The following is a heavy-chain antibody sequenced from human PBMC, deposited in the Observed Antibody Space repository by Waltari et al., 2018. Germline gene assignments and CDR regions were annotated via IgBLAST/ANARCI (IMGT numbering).Heavy chain of an antibody. CDR2: ISGNGANT. D-gene: IGHD6-13*01. CDR1: GFTFSSYA. J-gene: IGHJ4*02. V-gene: IGHV3-23*01. CDR3: AKALTLSSTWDMH. Sequence: GFTFSSYAMSWVRQVPGKGLEWVSSISGNGANTYYADSVKGRFTISRDNSKNTLFLQMDSLRAEDTAVYYCAKALTLSSTWDMHWGQGTLVTVSS.